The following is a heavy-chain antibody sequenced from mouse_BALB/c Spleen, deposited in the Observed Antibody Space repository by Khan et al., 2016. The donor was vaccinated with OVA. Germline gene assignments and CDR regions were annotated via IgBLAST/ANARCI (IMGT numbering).Heavy chain of an antibody. CDR2: ISSGGIYT. Sequence: EVELVESGGDLVKPGGSLKLSCAASGFTFGSYGMSWIRQTPDKRLEWVATISSGGIYTYYPDSVKGRFTISRDTAKNTLYLQMRSLKSEDTALYYCARFITTATGDYYGMDYWGQGTSVTVSS. CDR1: GFTFGSYG. D-gene: IGHD1-2*01. CDR3: ARFITTATGDYYGMDY. J-gene: IGHJ4*01. V-gene: IGHV5-6*01.